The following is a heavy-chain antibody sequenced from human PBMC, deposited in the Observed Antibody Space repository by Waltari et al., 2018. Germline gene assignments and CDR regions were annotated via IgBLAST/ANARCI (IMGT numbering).Heavy chain of an antibody. CDR1: GFTFHKYA. D-gene: IGHD6-19*01. Sequence: EVQLLESGGGLVQPGGSLRLSCAASGFTFHKYAMSWVRQAPGKGLEWISGISGSGSSTYYADSVKGRFTISRDNLKNTINVQMDSLRVEDTAVYYCVRHQSVAGKAWFDPWGQGTLVSVSP. CDR2: ISGSGSST. CDR3: VRHQSVAGKAWFDP. V-gene: IGHV3-23*01. J-gene: IGHJ5*02.